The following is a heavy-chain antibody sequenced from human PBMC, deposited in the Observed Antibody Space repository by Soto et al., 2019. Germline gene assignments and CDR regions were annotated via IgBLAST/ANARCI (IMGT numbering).Heavy chain of an antibody. CDR1: GGTFSSYA. Sequence: QVQLVQSGAEVKKPGSSVKVSCKASGGTFSSYAISWVRQSPGQGLEWLGGIIPIFGTANYAQKFQGRVTITEDDSTSTAYMELSSLRSEYTAVYYCAIDGYSSSWQNPWGQGTLVTVSS. V-gene: IGHV1-69*01. D-gene: IGHD6-13*01. CDR2: IIPIFGTA. CDR3: AIDGYSSSWQNP. J-gene: IGHJ1*01.